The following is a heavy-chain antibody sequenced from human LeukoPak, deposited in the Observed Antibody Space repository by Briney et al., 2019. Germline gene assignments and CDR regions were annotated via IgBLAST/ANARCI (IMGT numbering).Heavy chain of an antibody. CDR3: AKDRGGNYLFYLDY. D-gene: IGHD1-26*01. Sequence: GGSLRLSCAASGFTFSNYAMTWVRQAPGKGLEWVSGISGSGGSTYYADSVKGRFTISRDNFKNTLYLQMNSLRAEDTAVYYCAKDRGGNYLFYLDYWGQGTLVTVSS. CDR1: GFTFSNYA. J-gene: IGHJ4*02. V-gene: IGHV3-23*01. CDR2: ISGSGGST.